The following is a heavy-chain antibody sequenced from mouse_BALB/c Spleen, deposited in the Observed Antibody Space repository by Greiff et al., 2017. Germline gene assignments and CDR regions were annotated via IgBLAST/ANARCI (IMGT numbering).Heavy chain of an antibody. Sequence: DVKLVESGGGLVQPGGSLRLSCATSGFTFTDYYMSWVRQPPGKALEWLGFIRNKANGYTTEYSASVKGRFTISRDNSQSILYLQMNTLRAEDSATYYCARDKDLLCHWGQGTLVTVSA. CDR1: GFTFTDYY. D-gene: IGHD6-1*01. V-gene: IGHV7-3*02. CDR2: IRNKANGYTT. CDR3: ARDKDLLCH. J-gene: IGHJ3*01.